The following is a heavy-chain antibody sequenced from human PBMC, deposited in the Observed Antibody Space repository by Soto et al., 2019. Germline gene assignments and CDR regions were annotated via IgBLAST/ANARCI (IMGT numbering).Heavy chain of an antibody. Sequence: QITLKESGPTLVKPTQTLTLTCTFSGFSLSTSGVGVGWIRQPPGKALECLALIYWDDDKRYSPSLKSRLTITKDPSKNQVVLTMTNMDPVDTATYYCAHLPNYYQYTWFDPWGQGTLVTVSS. CDR1: GFSLSTSGVG. CDR2: IYWDDDK. J-gene: IGHJ5*02. D-gene: IGHD3-10*01. CDR3: AHLPNYYQYTWFDP. V-gene: IGHV2-5*02.